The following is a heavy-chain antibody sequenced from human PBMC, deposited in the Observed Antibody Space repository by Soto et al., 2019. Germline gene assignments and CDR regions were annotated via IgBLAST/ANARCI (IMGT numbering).Heavy chain of an antibody. V-gene: IGHV4-31*03. CDR3: ARDSHYGDMDV. D-gene: IGHD3-10*01. CDR2: IYYSGSA. CDR1: DGSISSGGYY. Sequence: SETLSLTCTVSDGSISSGGYYWSWIRQHPGKGLEWIGYIYYSGSAYYNPSLMSRVTISVDTSKNQFSLKLSSVTAADTAVYYCARDSHYGDMDVRGKGTTVTVSS. J-gene: IGHJ6*03.